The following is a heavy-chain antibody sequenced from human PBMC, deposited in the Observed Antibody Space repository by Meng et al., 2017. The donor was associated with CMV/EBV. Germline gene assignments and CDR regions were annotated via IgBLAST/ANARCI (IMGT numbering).Heavy chain of an antibody. V-gene: IGHV3-30*02. J-gene: IGHJ6*02. D-gene: IGHD1-26*01. CDR2: ILYDGSTQ. CDR3: ARSRTPRGKGAEMDV. Sequence: GEFLKISCAASGFRFNHYGIDWVRQTPGKGLEWVAFILYDGSTQYYADSVKGRFTISRDNSKNTLFLQMNSLRPEDTAVYYCARSRTPRGKGAEMDVWGQGTTVTVSS. CDR1: GFRFNHYG.